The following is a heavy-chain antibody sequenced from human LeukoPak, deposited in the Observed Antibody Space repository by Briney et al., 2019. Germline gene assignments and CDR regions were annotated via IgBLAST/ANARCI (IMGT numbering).Heavy chain of an antibody. Sequence: GGSLRLSCAASGFAVGSYFTSWVRQAPGKGLEWVSIIYSDGRTTYADSVTGRFTISRDSSKNAVYLQMNRLRVEDTAVYYCAGQLGRSGHSYWGQGAQVTVFS. CDR3: AGQLGRSGHSY. CDR1: GFAVGSYF. D-gene: IGHD3-22*01. J-gene: IGHJ4*02. CDR2: IYSDGRT. V-gene: IGHV3-66*04.